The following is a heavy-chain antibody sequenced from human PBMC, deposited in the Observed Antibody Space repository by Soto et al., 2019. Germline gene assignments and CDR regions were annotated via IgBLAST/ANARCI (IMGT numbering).Heavy chain of an antibody. V-gene: IGHV3-30*18. Sequence: QVQLVESGGGVVQPGRSLRLSCAASGFTFSSYGMHWVRQAPGKGLEWVAVISYDGSNKYYADSVKGRFTISRDNSKNTLYLQMNSLRAEDTAVYYCAKDSIASKGVWDAKDWLLPPDYWGQGTLVTVSS. CDR3: AKDSIASKGVWDAKDWLLPPDY. D-gene: IGHD3-9*01. CDR2: ISYDGSNK. CDR1: GFTFSSYG. J-gene: IGHJ4*02.